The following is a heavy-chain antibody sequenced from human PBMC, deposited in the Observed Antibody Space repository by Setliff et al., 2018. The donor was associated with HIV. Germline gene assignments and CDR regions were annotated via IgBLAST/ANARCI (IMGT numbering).Heavy chain of an antibody. CDR2: INHSGST. V-gene: IGHV4-34*01. CDR1: GGSFSGYD. CDR3: ARSRGGHSSDHYLEY. D-gene: IGHD3-22*01. J-gene: IGHJ4*02. Sequence: SETLSLTCAVYGGSFSGYDGSWIRQPPGKGLEWIGEINHSGSTNYNPSLKSRVTMSVDTSKTQFSLNLSSVTALDTAVYYCARSRGGHSSDHYLEYWGQGTLVTVSS.